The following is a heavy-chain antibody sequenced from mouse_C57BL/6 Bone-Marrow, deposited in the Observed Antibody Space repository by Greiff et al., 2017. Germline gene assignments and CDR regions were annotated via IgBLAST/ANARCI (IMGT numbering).Heavy chain of an antibody. J-gene: IGHJ2*01. CDR1: GFTFSSYA. CDR2: ISDGGSYT. V-gene: IGHV5-4*01. Sequence: DVKLVESGGGLVKPGGSLKLSCAASGFTFSSYAMSWVRQTPEKRLEWVATISDGGSYTYYPDNVKGRFTISRDNAKTNLYLQMSHLKSEDTAMYYCARDRWLLRFDYWGQGTTLTGSS. CDR3: ARDRWLLRFDY. D-gene: IGHD2-3*01.